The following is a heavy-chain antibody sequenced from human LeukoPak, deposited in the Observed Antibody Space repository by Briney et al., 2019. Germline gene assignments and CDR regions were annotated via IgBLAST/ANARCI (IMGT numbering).Heavy chain of an antibody. J-gene: IGHJ6*02. CDR2: IIPILGIA. CDR3: ASPTSMVRGVITEGLYSSTGMKV. V-gene: IGHV1-69*04. Sequence: SVKVSCKASGGTFSSYAISWVRQAPGQGLEWMGRIIPILGIANYAQKFQGRVTITADKSTSTAYMELSSLRSEDTAVYYCASPTSMVRGVITEGLYSSTGMKVWGQGTRVTASS. CDR1: GGTFSSYA. D-gene: IGHD3-10*01.